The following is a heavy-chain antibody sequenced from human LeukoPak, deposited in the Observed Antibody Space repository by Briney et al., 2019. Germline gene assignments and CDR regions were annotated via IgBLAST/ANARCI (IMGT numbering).Heavy chain of an antibody. J-gene: IGHJ4*02. Sequence: SETLSLTCTVSGGSISSSSYDWGWIRQPPGKGLEWIGSIYYSGSTYYNPSLKSRVTISVDTSKNQFSLKLSSVTAADTAVYYCARVKMGYYDSSGSCFDYWGQGTLVTVSS. V-gene: IGHV4-39*07. D-gene: IGHD3-22*01. CDR2: IYYSGST. CDR1: GGSISSSSYD. CDR3: ARVKMGYYDSSGSCFDY.